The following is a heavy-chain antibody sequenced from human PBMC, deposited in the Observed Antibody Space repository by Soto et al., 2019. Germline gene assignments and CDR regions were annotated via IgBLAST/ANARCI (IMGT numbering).Heavy chain of an antibody. CDR1: GFTFSSYA. J-gene: IGHJ4*02. CDR2: ISGSGGST. D-gene: IGHD6-6*01. V-gene: IGHV3-23*01. CDR3: AKDTRYSSSSEEDY. Sequence: PGGSLRLSCAASGFTFSSYAMSWVRQAPGKGLEWVSAISGSGGSTYYADSVKGRFTISRDNSKNTLYLQMNSLRAEDTAVYYCAKDTRYSSSSEEDYWGQGTLVTVS.